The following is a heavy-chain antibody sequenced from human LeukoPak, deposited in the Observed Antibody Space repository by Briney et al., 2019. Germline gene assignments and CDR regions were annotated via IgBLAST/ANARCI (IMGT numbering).Heavy chain of an antibody. CDR3: AKDGEQRNFDY. CDR1: GFTFDDYA. D-gene: IGHD6-25*01. Sequence: PGGSLRLSCAASGFTFDDYAMSWVRQAPGPGLKWVSGINWNGGSTGYADSVKGRFTISRDNAKNSLYLQMNSLRTEDTALYYCAKDGEQRNFDYWGQGTLVTVSS. CDR2: INWNGGST. J-gene: IGHJ4*02. V-gene: IGHV3-20*04.